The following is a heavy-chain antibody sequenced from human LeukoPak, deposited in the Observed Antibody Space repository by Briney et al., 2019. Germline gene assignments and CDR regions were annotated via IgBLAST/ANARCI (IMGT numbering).Heavy chain of an antibody. CDR1: GFTFSTYF. Sequence: GGSLRLSCSVSGFTFSTYFMHRVRQAPGKGLEYASAISSNGDNTYYADSVKGRFTISRDNSKNMLYLQMSSLRADDTAVYYCVRGTGYWGQGTLVTVSS. J-gene: IGHJ4*02. V-gene: IGHV3-64D*06. CDR3: VRGTGY. CDR2: ISSNGDNT.